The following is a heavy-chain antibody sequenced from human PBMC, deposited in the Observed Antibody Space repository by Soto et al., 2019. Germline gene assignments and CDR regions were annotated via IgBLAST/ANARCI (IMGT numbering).Heavy chain of an antibody. V-gene: IGHV2-5*02. J-gene: IGHJ4*02. CDR2: IYWDDDK. CDR1: GFSLSTTGVG. D-gene: IGHD6-13*01. Sequence: QITLKESGPTLVKPTQTLTLTCTFSGFSLSTTGVGVGWIRQPPGKALGWLALIYWDDDKRYSPSLKSRLTITKDTSKNQVVLTMTNMDPVDTATYYCAHLTITHSSGWYPFDYWGQGTLVTVSS. CDR3: AHLTITHSSGWYPFDY.